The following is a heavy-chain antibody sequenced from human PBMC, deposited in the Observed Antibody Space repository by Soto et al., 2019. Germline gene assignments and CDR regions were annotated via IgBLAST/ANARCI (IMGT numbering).Heavy chain of an antibody. CDR1: GFTFSSYA. J-gene: IGHJ5*02. CDR3: AAEYSSRFSVWFDP. Sequence: GGSLRLSCAASGFTFSSYAMSWVHQAPGKGLEWVSAISGSGGSTYYADSVKGRFTISRDNSKNTLYLQMNSLRAEDTAVYYCAAEYSSRFSVWFDPWGQGTLVTVS. V-gene: IGHV3-23*01. CDR2: ISGSGGST. D-gene: IGHD6-13*01.